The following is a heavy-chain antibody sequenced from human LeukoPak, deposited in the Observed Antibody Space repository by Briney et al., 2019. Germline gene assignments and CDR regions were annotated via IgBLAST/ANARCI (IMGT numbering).Heavy chain of an antibody. V-gene: IGHV3-23*01. CDR3: AKASPVLRYFDWDFDY. Sequence: GGSLRLSCAASGFTFSSYAMSWVREAPGKGLEWVSAISGSGGSTYYADSVKGRFTISRDNSKNTLYLQMNSLRAEDTAVYYCAKASPVLRYFDWDFDYWGQGTLVTVSS. D-gene: IGHD3-9*01. CDR1: GFTFSSYA. CDR2: ISGSGGST. J-gene: IGHJ4*02.